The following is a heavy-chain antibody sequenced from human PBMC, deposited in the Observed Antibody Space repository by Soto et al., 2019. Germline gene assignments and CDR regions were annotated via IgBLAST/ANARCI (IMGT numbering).Heavy chain of an antibody. V-gene: IGHV3-23*01. J-gene: IGHJ4*02. D-gene: IGHD2-21*01. CDR3: AKYIAITTPNFDY. Sequence: GGSPRLCCAASGVPFCGYAMTWVRQAPGRGLEWVSSLTANGESTYYADPVKGRFTISRDNSKSTLWLQMNSLRAEDTAVYYCAKYIAITTPNFDYWGQGTLVTVSS. CDR1: GVPFCGYA. CDR2: LTANGEST.